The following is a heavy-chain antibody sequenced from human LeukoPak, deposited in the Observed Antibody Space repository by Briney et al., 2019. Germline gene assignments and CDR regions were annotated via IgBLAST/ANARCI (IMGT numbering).Heavy chain of an antibody. J-gene: IGHJ4*02. D-gene: IGHD2-2*01. CDR2: IRYDGSHK. Sequence: GGSQGLSCAASGFTSSSYGMHWVRQAQGKGLEWVAFIRYDGSHKYYADSVQGRFTISRDNSKNTLYLQMNSLRAEDTAVYYCANKTPYCSSTSCSRDYWGQGTLVTVSS. CDR1: GFTSSSYG. CDR3: ANKTPYCSSTSCSRDY. V-gene: IGHV3-30*02.